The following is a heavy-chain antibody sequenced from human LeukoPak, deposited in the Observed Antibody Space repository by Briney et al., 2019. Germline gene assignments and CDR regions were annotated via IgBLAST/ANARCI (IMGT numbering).Heavy chain of an antibody. CDR2: VSTSGTT. J-gene: IGHJ4*02. V-gene: IGHV4-4*07. Sequence: SETLSLTCTVSGGSISTYYWSWIRQPAEKGLEWIGRVSTSGTTQYNPSFKSRVAMSVDTSSNQFSLKLSSVTAADTAVYYCARGSYYDTLTGYYRGSFDSWGQGTLVTVSS. D-gene: IGHD3-9*01. CDR3: ARGSYYDTLTGYYRGSFDS. CDR1: GGSISTYY.